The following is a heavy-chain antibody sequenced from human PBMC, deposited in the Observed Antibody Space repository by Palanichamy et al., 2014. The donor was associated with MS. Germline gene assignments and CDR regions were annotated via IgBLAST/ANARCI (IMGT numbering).Heavy chain of an antibody. V-gene: IGHV3-48*03. CDR3: ARQLATVLTRDAFHI. CDR2: ISSSGGTI. CDR1: GFTFSSYE. J-gene: IGHJ3*02. Sequence: EVQLVESGGGLVQPGGSLRLSCAASGFTFSSYEMNWVRQAPGKGLEWVSYISSSGGTIYYADSVKGRFTISRDNVKNSLYLRMNSLRAEDTAVYYCARQLATVLTRDAFHIWGQGTMVTVSS. D-gene: IGHD4-23*01.